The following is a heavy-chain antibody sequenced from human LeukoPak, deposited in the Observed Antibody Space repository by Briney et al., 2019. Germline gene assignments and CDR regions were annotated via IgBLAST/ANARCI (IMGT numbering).Heavy chain of an antibody. V-gene: IGHV3-23*01. CDR1: GFIFNDYA. D-gene: IGHD3-10*01. CDR3: AKWTRTTLFRGDRARFDS. J-gene: IGHJ4*02. CDR2: ISASGGKT. Sequence: GGSLRLPCAASGFIFNDYAMSWVRQVPGKGLECVSVISASGGKTYYADSVKGRLTISRDTSKTTISLQMNSLRVEDSAVYYCAKWTRTTLFRGDRARFDSWGQGTLVTVSS.